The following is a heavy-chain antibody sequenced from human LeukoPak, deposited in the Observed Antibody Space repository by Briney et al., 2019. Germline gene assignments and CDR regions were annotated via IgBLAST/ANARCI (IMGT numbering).Heavy chain of an antibody. Sequence: GESLKISCKGSGYSFTSYWIGWVRQMPGKGLEWMGITYPGDSDTRYSPSFQGQVTISADKSISTAYLQWSSLKASDTAMYYCARLSGRVVCSAGSCYIDSWGQGTLVTVSS. J-gene: IGHJ4*02. V-gene: IGHV5-51*01. CDR2: TYPGDSDT. D-gene: IGHD2-15*01. CDR1: GYSFTSYW. CDR3: ARLSGRVVCSAGSCYIDS.